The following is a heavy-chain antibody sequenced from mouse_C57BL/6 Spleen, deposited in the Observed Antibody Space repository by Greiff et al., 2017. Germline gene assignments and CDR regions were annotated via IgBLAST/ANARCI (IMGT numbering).Heavy chain of an antibody. V-gene: IGHV10-3*01. D-gene: IGHD1-1*01. CDR3: VRDRVSPYCGSSPSWYFDV. CDR1: GFTFNTYA. J-gene: IGHJ1*03. CDR2: IRSKSSNYAT. Sequence: EVMLVESGGGLVQPKGSLKLSCAASGFTFNTYAMHWVRQAPGKGLEWVARIRSKSSNYATYYADSVKDRFTISRDDSQSMLYLQMNNLKTEYTAMYCCVRDRVSPYCGSSPSWYFDVWGTGTTVTVSS.